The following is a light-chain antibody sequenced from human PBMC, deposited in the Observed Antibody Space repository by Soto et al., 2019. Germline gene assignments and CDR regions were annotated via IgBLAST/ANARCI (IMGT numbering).Light chain of an antibody. CDR3: SSYTSSSTLIV. CDR1: SSDVGGYNY. J-gene: IGLJ1*01. CDR2: DVS. V-gene: IGLV2-14*01. Sequence: QSVLTQPASVSGSPGQSITISCTGTSSDVGGYNYVSWYQQHPGKAPKLMIYDVSNRPSGVSNRFSGSKFGNTASLTISGLKAEDEADYYCSSYTSSSTLIVFGTGTKVTVL.